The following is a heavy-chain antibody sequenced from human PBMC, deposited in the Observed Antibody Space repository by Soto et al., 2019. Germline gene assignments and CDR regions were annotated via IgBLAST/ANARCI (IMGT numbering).Heavy chain of an antibody. Sequence: QGQVVESGGGVVQPGRSLRLPCAASGFTFSSYDMHWVRQAPGKGLEWVAVISYDGSNKYYVDSVKGRCTIYRDNSEHTLYLQMNSLRAEDTAVYYCANLDTESYYPRAWGQGNLVTVSS. CDR3: ANLDTESYYPRA. CDR2: ISYDGSNK. V-gene: IGHV3-30*18. D-gene: IGHD1-26*01. CDR1: GFTFSSYD. J-gene: IGHJ4*02.